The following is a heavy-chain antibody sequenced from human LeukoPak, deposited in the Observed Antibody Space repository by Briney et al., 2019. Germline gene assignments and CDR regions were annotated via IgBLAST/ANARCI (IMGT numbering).Heavy chain of an antibody. CDR2: IYPGGSDT. Sequence: GESLKISCKGSGYSFTSYWIGWVRQMPGKGLEWMGVIYPGGSDTRYSPSFQGQVTISADKSISTAYLQWSSLKASDTAMYYCARQGVSQYYYDSSGFWFDPWGQGTLVTVSS. D-gene: IGHD3-22*01. V-gene: IGHV5-51*01. CDR3: ARQGVSQYYYDSSGFWFDP. J-gene: IGHJ5*02. CDR1: GYSFTSYW.